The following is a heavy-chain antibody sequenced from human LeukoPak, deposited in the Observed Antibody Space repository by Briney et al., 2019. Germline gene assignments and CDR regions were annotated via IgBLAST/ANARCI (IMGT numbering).Heavy chain of an antibody. D-gene: IGHD2-15*01. Sequence: GGSLRLSCAASGFTFSSYAMHWVRQAPGKGLEWVAVISYDGSNKYYADSVKGRFTISRDNAKNSLYLQMNSLRAEDTAVYYCARDALGYCSGGSCYGDYWGQGTLVTVSS. CDR3: ARDALGYCSGGSCYGDY. V-gene: IGHV3-30*04. J-gene: IGHJ4*02. CDR1: GFTFSSYA. CDR2: ISYDGSNK.